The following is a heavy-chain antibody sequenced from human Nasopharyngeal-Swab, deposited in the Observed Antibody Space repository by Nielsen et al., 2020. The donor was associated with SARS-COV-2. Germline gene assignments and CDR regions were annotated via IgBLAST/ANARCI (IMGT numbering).Heavy chain of an antibody. CDR3: ASCSRGWLDGYNNFDY. J-gene: IGHJ4*02. CDR2: IYYSEST. V-gene: IGHV4-30-4*01. D-gene: IGHD5-24*01. Sequence: RQPPGKGLEWIGYIYYSESTYYNPSLKSRVTISVDTSKNQFSLKLSSVTAADTAVYYCASCSRGWLDGYNNFDYWGQGTLVTVSS.